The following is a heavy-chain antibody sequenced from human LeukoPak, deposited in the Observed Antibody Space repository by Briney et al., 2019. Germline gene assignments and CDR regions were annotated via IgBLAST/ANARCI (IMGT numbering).Heavy chain of an antibody. V-gene: IGHV4-59*01. Sequence: SETLSLTCTVSGGSISGYYWSWIRQPPGKGLEWIGYIYYSGSTNYNPSLKSRVTISVDTSKNQFSLKLSSVTAADTAVYYCARVYSGFDPWGQGTLVTVSS. D-gene: IGHD3-10*01. CDR2: IYYSGST. CDR3: ARVYSGFDP. CDR1: GGSISGYY. J-gene: IGHJ5*02.